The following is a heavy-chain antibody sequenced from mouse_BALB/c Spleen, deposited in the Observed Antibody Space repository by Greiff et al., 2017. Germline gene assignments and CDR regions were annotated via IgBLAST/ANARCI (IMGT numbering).Heavy chain of an antibody. J-gene: IGHJ3*01. CDR2: IYPGSGST. CDR1: GYTFTSYW. V-gene: IGHV1S22*01. Sequence: LQQPGSELVRPGASVKLSCKASGYTFTSYWMHWVKQRPGQGLEWIGNIYPGSGSTNYDEKFKSKATLTVDTSSSTAYMQLSSLTSEDSAVYYCTKGTWFAYWGQGTLVTGSA. CDR3: TKGTWFAY.